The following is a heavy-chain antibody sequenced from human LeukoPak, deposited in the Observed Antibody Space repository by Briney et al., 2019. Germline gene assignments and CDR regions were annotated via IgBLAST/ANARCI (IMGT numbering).Heavy chain of an antibody. CDR1: GGSISSYY. CDR3: ARTPPRGGFDY. V-gene: IGHV4-34*01. D-gene: IGHD2-15*01. Sequence: PSETLSLTCTVSGGSISSYYWSWIRQPPGKGLEWIGEINHSGSTNYNPSLKSRVTISVDTSKNQFSLKLRSVTAADTAVYYCARTPPRGGFDYWGQGTLVTVSS. CDR2: INHSGST. J-gene: IGHJ4*02.